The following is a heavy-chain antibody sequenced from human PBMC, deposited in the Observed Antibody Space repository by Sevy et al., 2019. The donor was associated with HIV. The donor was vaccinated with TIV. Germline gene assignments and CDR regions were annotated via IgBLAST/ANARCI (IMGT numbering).Heavy chain of an antibody. D-gene: IGHD3-22*01. V-gene: IGHV3-64*01. CDR2: ISGGGGNT. Sequence: GGSLRLSCAASGFTFSTHAMYWVRQAPGKGLEYVSAISGGGGNTYYGTSVKGRFTVSRDNAKNTLYLQMGSLRAEDMAVYFCARKYHDTSGYPRYSIDVWGQGTTVTVSS. J-gene: IGHJ6*02. CDR1: GFTFSTHA. CDR3: ARKYHDTSGYPRYSIDV.